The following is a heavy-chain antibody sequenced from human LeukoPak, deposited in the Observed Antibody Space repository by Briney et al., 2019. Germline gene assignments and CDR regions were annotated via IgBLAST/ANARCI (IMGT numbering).Heavy chain of an antibody. V-gene: IGHV1-69*05. D-gene: IGHD6-6*01. CDR1: GGTFSSYA. Sequence: ASVKVSCKASGGTFSSYAISWVRQAPGQGLEWMGGIIPIFGTANYAQKFQGRVTITTDESTSTAYMELSSLRSENTAVYYCASSPSSSSREAFDIWGQGTMVTVSS. CDR3: ASSPSSSSREAFDI. J-gene: IGHJ3*02. CDR2: IIPIFGTA.